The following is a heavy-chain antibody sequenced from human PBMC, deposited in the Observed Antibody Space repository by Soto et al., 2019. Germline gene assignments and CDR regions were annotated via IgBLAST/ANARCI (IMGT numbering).Heavy chain of an antibody. CDR3: ARDSSLDYYGMDV. Sequence: TLALTCTVSGGSISSGGYHWSWIRQHPVKGLEWIGYIYYSGSTYYNPSLKSRVTISVDTSKNQFSLKLSSVTAAHTAAYYCARDSSLDYYGMDVWGQGTTVTVSS. CDR1: GGSISSGGYH. D-gene: IGHD2-15*01. J-gene: IGHJ6*02. V-gene: IGHV4-31*03. CDR2: IYYSGST.